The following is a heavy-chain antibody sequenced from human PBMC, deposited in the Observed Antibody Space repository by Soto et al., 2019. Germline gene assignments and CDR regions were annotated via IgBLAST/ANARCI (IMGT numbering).Heavy chain of an antibody. CDR1: VVIFSIYS. J-gene: IGHJ4*02. CDR3: ARSFRLDLRQRPRSFDC. CDR2: IGHTGSYI. D-gene: IGHD5-12*01. Sequence: WGSLRICCAASVVIFSIYSRNWVRQAPVKGLEWFSSIGHTGSYIYYAYSVKGLFTVSRDNANNSLFLQMNSLRAEDTAVYYCARSFRLDLRQRPRSFDCWGQGTLVTVSS. V-gene: IGHV3-21*01.